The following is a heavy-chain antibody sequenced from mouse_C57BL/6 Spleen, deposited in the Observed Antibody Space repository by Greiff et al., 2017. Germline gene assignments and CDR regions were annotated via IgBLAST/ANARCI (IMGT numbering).Heavy chain of an antibody. V-gene: IGHV3-6*01. CDR2: ISYDGSN. D-gene: IGHD2-3*01. CDR3: ARGGEGGYCPWFAY. CDR1: GYSITSGYY. Sequence: ESGPGLVKPSQSLSLTCSVTGYSITSGYYWNWIRQFPGNKLEWMGYISYDGSNNYNPSLKNRISITRDTSKNQFFLKLNSVTTEDTATYYCARGGEGGYCPWFAYWGQGTLVTVSA. J-gene: IGHJ3*01.